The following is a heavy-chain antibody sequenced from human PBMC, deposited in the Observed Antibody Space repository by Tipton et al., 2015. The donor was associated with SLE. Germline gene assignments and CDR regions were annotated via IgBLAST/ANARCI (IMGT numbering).Heavy chain of an antibody. J-gene: IGHJ3*02. D-gene: IGHD3-22*01. Sequence: TLSLTCTVSGGSISSYYWSWIRQPPGKGLEWIGYIYYSGSTNYNPSLKSRVTLSVDTSKNQFSLKLSSVTAADTAVYYCAREVDYYDSSGYYYDAFDIWGQGTMVTVSS. CDR3: AREVDYYDSSGYYYDAFDI. CDR2: IYYSGST. CDR1: GGSISSYY. V-gene: IGHV4-59*01.